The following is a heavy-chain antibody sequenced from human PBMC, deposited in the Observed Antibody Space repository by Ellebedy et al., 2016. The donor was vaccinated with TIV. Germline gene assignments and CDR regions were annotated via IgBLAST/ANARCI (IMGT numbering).Heavy chain of an antibody. V-gene: IGHV4-59*01. J-gene: IGHJ6*02. CDR2: MYDSKST. Sequence: SETLSLXCTVSGASISSSYWSWIRQIPQKGLEWIGYMYDSKSTRYNPSLKSRVTISVDTSQNQFSLKLISVTAADTAVYYCARGVPQMYYYAMDVWGQGTTVTVSS. CDR3: ARGVPQMYYYAMDV. CDR1: GASISSSY. D-gene: IGHD3-10*01.